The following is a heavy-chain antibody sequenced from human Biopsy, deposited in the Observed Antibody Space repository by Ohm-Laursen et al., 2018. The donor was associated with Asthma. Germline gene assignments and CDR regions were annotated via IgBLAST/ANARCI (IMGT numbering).Heavy chain of an antibody. CDR3: VKDIRLQLWGFDS. CDR1: GLTFRNYG. CDR2: ISFDGSTK. D-gene: IGHD6-13*01. V-gene: IGHV3-30*18. Sequence: SLRLSCAASGLTFRNYGMHWVRQAPGKGLEWVALISFDGSTKYFADSVKGRFTISRDNSKNTLYLQMNSLRGADTALYYCVKDIRLQLWGFDSWGQGTLVTVSS. J-gene: IGHJ4*02.